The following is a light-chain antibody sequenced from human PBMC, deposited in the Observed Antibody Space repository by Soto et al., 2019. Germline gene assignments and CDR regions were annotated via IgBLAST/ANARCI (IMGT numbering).Light chain of an antibody. CDR3: QQYGSSPIT. CDR2: GAS. CDR1: QSVSSSY. Sequence: DIVLTQSPGTLPLSPGERATLSSRASQSVSSSYLAWYKQKPGQAPRLLIYGASSRATGIPDRFSGSGSGTEFTLTISRLEPEDFEVYYCQQYGSSPITFGQGTRLEIK. V-gene: IGKV3-20*01. J-gene: IGKJ5*01.